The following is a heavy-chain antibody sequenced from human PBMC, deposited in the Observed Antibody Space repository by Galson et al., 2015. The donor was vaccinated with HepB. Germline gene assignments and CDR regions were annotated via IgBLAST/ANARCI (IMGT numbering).Heavy chain of an antibody. CDR3: ARHDGATREGVAFDM. Sequence: SLRLSCAASGFTFSNYGMHWVRQAPGKGLEWVAIISCDGYNKYYADSVKGRFTISRDNSKNTLYLQMNSLRAEDTAVYYCARHDGATREGVAFDMWGQGTMVTVSS. CDR1: GFTFSNYG. D-gene: IGHD5-12*01. V-gene: IGHV3-30*03. CDR2: ISCDGYNK. J-gene: IGHJ3*02.